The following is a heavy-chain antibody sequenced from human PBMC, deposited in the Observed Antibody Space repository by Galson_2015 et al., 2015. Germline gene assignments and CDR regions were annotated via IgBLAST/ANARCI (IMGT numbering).Heavy chain of an antibody. V-gene: IGHV1-2*06. Sequence: SVKVSCKASGYTFTGYYMHWVRQAPGQGLEWMGRINPNSGGTNYAQKFQGRVTMTRDTSISTAYMELSRLRSDDTAVYYCARDCGNSTWFDPWGQGTLVTVSS. D-gene: IGHD2/OR15-2a*01. CDR1: GYTFTGYY. CDR2: INPNSGGT. CDR3: ARDCGNSTWFDP. J-gene: IGHJ5*02.